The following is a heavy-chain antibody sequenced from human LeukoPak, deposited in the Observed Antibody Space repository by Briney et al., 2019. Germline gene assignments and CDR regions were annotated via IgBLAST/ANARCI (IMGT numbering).Heavy chain of an antibody. CDR3: ARHQTAFDY. Sequence: SETLSLTCAVYGGSFSGYYWSWIRQPPGKGLEWIGEINHSGSTNNNPSLKSRVTISVDTSKNQFSLKLSSVTAADTAVYYCARHQTAFDYWGQGTLVTVSS. V-gene: IGHV4-34*01. J-gene: IGHJ4*02. D-gene: IGHD1-1*01. CDR2: INHSGST. CDR1: GGSFSGYY.